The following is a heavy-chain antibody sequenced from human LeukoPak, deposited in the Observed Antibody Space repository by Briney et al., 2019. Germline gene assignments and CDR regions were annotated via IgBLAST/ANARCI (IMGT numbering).Heavy chain of an antibody. J-gene: IGHJ4*02. Sequence: PGGSLRLSCAASGFTFSTYRMNWVRQAPGKGLEWVAYISSSSNTKYYADSVKGRFTISRDNAKNSLYLQMNGLRIEDTALYYCTKDRYCSSSSCPTDHWGQGTLVTVSS. CDR2: ISSSSNTK. CDR3: TKDRYCSSSSCPTDH. D-gene: IGHD2-2*01. CDR1: GFTFSTYR. V-gene: IGHV3-48*04.